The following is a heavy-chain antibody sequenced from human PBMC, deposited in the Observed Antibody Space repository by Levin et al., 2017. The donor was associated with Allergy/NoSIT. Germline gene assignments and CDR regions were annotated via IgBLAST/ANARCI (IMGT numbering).Heavy chain of an antibody. CDR1: GFTFSSHT. Sequence: GESLKISCITSGFTFSSHTMTWVRQAPGKGLEWVSGHLSSDGSTYYADSVKGRFTISRDNSKSTLYLQMNNLRADDTAVYFCVNLHRDYWGQGTQVTVSS. CDR2: HLSSDGST. CDR3: VNLHRDY. J-gene: IGHJ4*02. V-gene: IGHV3-23*01.